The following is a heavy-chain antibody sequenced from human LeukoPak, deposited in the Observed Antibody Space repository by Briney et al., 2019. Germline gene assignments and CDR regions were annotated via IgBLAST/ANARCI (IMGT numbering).Heavy chain of an antibody. J-gene: IGHJ4*02. CDR3: ARQELDWNDGVDY. V-gene: IGHV4-39*01. CDR1: GGSISSSSYY. CDR2: IYYSGST. D-gene: IGHD1-1*01. Sequence: PSETLSLTCTVSGGSISSSSYYWGWIRQPPGKGLEWIGGIYYSGSTYYNPSLKSRVTISVDTSKNQFSLKLSSVTAADTAVYYCARQELDWNDGVDYWGQGTLVTVSS.